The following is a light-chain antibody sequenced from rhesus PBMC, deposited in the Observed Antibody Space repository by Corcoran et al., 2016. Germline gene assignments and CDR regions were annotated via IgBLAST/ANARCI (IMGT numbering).Light chain of an antibody. Sequence: ETVVTQSPATLSLSPGERATLSCRASQSGGSYLAWYQQKPGQAPRLLIFGASSRATGIPDRFSSSGSGTDFTLTISSLEPEDVGIYYCQQSSDLWTFGQGTKVEIK. V-gene: IGKV3-24*04. CDR1: QSGGSY. CDR2: GAS. CDR3: QQSSDLWT. J-gene: IGKJ1*01.